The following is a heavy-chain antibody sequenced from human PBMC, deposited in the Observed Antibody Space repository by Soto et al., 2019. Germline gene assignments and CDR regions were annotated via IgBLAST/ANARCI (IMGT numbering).Heavy chain of an antibody. CDR2: MNPNSGNT. J-gene: IGHJ4*02. Sequence: ASVKVSCKASGYTLTSYDINWLRQAPGQGLEWMGWMNPNSGNTGYAQKFQGRVSMTRNTSISTAYMELSSLRAEDTAVYYCARGLQYYGSGSSDYWGQGTLVTVSS. CDR1: GYTLTSYD. V-gene: IGHV1-8*01. CDR3: ARGLQYYGSGSSDY. D-gene: IGHD3-10*01.